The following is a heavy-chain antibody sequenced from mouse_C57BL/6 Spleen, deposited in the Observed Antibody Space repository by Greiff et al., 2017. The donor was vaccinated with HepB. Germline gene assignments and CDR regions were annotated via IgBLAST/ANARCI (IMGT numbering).Heavy chain of an antibody. J-gene: IGHJ2*01. D-gene: IGHD4-1*01. V-gene: IGHV5-16*01. CDR2: INYDGSST. Sequence: EVQLVESEGGLVQPGSSMKLSCTASGFTFSDYYMAWVRQVPEKGLEWVANINYDGSSTNYLDSLKSRFLISRDNAKNILYLQMSSLKSEDTATYYCARDETGYFDYWGQGTTLTVSS. CDR3: ARDETGYFDY. CDR1: GFTFSDYY.